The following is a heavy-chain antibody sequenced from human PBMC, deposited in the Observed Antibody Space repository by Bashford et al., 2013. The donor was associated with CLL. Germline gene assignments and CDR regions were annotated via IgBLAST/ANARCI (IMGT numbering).Heavy chain of an antibody. V-gene: IGHV3-21*01. Sequence: GGSVETLLVQPLASTFTTYSMNWVRPGSREGGVEWVSSISSSSSIYYADSVRGRFTISRDNAKNSLYLQMNSLRAEDTAVYYCASDRNGMDVWGRRDHGHRLL. CDR3: ASDRNGMDV. CDR1: ASTFTTYS. J-gene: IGHJ6*02. CDR2: ISSSSSI.